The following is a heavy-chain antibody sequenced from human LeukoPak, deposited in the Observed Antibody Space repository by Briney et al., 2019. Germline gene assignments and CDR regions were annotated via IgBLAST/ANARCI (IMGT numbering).Heavy chain of an antibody. V-gene: IGHV2-5*02. CDR1: GFSLSTSAVG. CDR2: IYWDDDK. Sequence: SGPTLVNPTQTLTLTCTFSGFSLSTSAVGVGWIRQPPGQAPEWLALIYWDDDKRYSPSLQSRLTITKDTSKNQVVLAMSNMDPVDTATYYCAHRNPQSMAYYFDYWGQGTLVTVSS. CDR3: AHRNPQSMAYYFDY. J-gene: IGHJ4*02. D-gene: IGHD2/OR15-2a*01.